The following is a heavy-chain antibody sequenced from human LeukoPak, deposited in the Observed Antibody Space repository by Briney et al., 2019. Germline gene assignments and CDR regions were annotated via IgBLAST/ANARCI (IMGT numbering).Heavy chain of an antibody. CDR2: ISGSGGST. Sequence: GGSLRVSCAASGFTFSSYAMSWVRQAPGQGLEWVSAISGSGGSTYYADSVKGRFTISRDNSKNTLYLQMNSLRAEDTAVYYCAKAQEPYYDILTGVFDYWGQGTLVTVSS. CDR3: AKAQEPYYDILTGVFDY. V-gene: IGHV3-23*01. J-gene: IGHJ4*02. CDR1: GFTFSSYA. D-gene: IGHD3-9*01.